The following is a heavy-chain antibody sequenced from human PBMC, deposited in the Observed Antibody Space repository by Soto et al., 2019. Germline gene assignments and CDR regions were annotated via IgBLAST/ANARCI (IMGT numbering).Heavy chain of an antibody. V-gene: IGHV4-30-4*01. J-gene: IGHJ2*01. CDR1: GGSINNNDYY. CDR3: ARMSYFYDKWYFDI. Sequence: QLQESGPGLVKPSQTLSLTCSVSGGSINNNDYYWSWIRQTPGQGLEWIGYVYYSGSSDYIPSIKSRLSMSIDKSKNQFHLKLNSVTAADTATYCCARMSYFYDKWYFDIWGRGTMVTVSS. D-gene: IGHD3-22*01. CDR2: VYYSGSS.